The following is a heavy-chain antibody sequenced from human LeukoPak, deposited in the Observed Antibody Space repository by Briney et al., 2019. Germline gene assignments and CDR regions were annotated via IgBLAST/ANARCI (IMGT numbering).Heavy chain of an antibody. CDR2: ISGSGGST. Sequence: GSLRLSCAASGFTFSSYAMSWVRQAPGKGLEWVSAISGSGGSTYYADSVKGRFTISRDNSKNTLYLQMNGLRAEDTAVYYCASRDSCGGSCYGLGYWGQGTLVTVSS. D-gene: IGHD2-15*01. J-gene: IGHJ4*02. CDR3: ASRDSCGGSCYGLGY. V-gene: IGHV3-23*01. CDR1: GFTFSSYA.